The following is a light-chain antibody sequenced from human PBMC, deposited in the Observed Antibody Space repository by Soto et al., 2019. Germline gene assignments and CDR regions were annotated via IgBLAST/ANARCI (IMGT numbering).Light chain of an antibody. V-gene: IGKV1-5*01. CDR3: QQYNSYPLT. CDR2: DAS. CDR1: QSISSW. Sequence: DIQMTQSPSTLSASVGDRVTIPCRASQSISSWLDWYQQKPGKAPNLLIYDASSLESGVPSRFSGSGSGTEFTLTISSLQPDDFATYYCQQYNSYPLTFGQGTKVEIK. J-gene: IGKJ1*01.